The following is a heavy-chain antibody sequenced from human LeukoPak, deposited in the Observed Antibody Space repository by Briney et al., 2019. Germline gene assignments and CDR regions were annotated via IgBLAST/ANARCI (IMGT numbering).Heavy chain of an antibody. V-gene: IGHV3-23*01. Sequence: GGSLRLSCAASGFTFSSYAMSWVRQAPGKGVEWVSAISGSGGSTYYAPSLNGRFIISTDNSKNTLYLQMNSLRADDTAVYYCAKTLYSSSSGGADYWGQGTLVTVSS. D-gene: IGHD6-6*01. CDR3: AKTLYSSSSGGADY. CDR1: GFTFSSYA. J-gene: IGHJ4*02. CDR2: ISGSGGST.